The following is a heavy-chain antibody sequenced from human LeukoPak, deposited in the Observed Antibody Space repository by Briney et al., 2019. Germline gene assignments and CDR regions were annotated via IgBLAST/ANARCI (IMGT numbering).Heavy chain of an antibody. CDR1: GLTVSSNY. V-gene: IGHV3-53*01. CDR2: IYSGGNT. CDR3: ARDALIDYSRPFDI. Sequence: QAGGSLRLSCAASGLTVSSNYMSWVRQAPGKGLEWVSVIYSGGNTYYADSVKGRFTISRDNSKNTLCLQMNSLRAEDTAVYYCARDALIDYSRPFDIWGQGTMVTVSS. J-gene: IGHJ3*02. D-gene: IGHD3-16*01.